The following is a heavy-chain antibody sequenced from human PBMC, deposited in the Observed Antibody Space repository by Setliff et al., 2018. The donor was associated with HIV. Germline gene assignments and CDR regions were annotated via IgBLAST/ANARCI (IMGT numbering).Heavy chain of an antibody. D-gene: IGHD6-19*01. J-gene: IGHJ5*02. CDR1: GGSISSYY. CDR2: IYTSGST. V-gene: IGHV4-4*07. Sequence: PSETLSLTCTVSGGSISSYYWSWIRQPAGKGLEWIGRIYTSGSTNYNPSLKSRVTMSVDTSKNQFSLKLSSVTAADTAVYYCARLRREEQWLVRGWFDPWGQGTLVTVSS. CDR3: ARLRREEQWLVRGWFDP.